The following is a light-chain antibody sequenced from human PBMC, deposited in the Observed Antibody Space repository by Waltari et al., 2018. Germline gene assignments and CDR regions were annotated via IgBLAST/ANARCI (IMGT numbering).Light chain of an antibody. CDR3: QQYNNWPET. V-gene: IGKV3-15*01. J-gene: IGKJ1*01. CDR2: GAS. Sequence: EVVMTQSPATLSVSPGESATLSCRARQGVGSNLAWYQQKPGQAPRLLIYGASTRATGIPVRFSGSGSGREFTLTISSLQSEDCAIYYCQQYNNWPETFGQGTKVDIK. CDR1: QGVGSN.